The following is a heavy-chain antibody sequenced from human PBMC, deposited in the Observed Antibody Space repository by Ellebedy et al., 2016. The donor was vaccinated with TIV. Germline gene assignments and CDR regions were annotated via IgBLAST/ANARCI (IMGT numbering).Heavy chain of an antibody. D-gene: IGHD6-13*01. J-gene: IGHJ4*02. CDR3: ARAIGAADSF. CDR2: ISPTGDT. V-gene: IGHV3-13*01. CDR1: GFTSNTFD. Sequence: GGSLRLXCAASGFTSNTFDMHWVRQATGKGLEWVSAISPTGDTFYSGSVRGRFTISRDNAKNSLFLQMNSLRAEDTAVYYCARAIGAADSFWGQGTLVTVSS.